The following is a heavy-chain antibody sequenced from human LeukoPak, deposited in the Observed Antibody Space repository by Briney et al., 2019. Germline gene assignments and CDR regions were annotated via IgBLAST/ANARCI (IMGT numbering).Heavy chain of an antibody. V-gene: IGHV3-21*04. Sequence: GGSLRLSCAASGFTFSSYTMNWVRQAPGKGLEWVSSITSSSSYIYYADSVKGRFTISRDNAKNSLYLQMNSLRAEDTAVYYCAKDRCSNGVGCYYYYMDVWGKGTTVTISS. D-gene: IGHD2-8*01. J-gene: IGHJ6*03. CDR2: ITSSSSYI. CDR3: AKDRCSNGVGCYYYYMDV. CDR1: GFTFSSYT.